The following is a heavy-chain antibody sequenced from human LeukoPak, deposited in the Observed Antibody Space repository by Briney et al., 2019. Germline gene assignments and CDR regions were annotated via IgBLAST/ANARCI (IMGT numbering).Heavy chain of an antibody. CDR1: GFTFSSYG. CDR2: IRYDGSNK. J-gene: IGHJ4*02. V-gene: IGHV3-30*02. Sequence: GGSLRLSCAASGFTFSSYGMHWVRQAPGKGLEWVAFIRYDGSNKYYADSVKGRFTISRDNSKNTLYLQTNSLRAEDTAVYYCAHMAAAGSSTTFDYWGQGTLVTVSS. D-gene: IGHD6-13*01. CDR3: AHMAAAGSSTTFDY.